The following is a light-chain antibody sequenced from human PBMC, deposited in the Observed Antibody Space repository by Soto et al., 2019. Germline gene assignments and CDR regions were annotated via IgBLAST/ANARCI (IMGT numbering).Light chain of an antibody. J-gene: IGKJ3*01. V-gene: IGKV1-12*02. CDR1: QIIGSW. CDR2: AAS. CDR3: QPAISFPFT. Sequence: DIQMTQSPSSVSASIGDRVTITCRASQIIGSWLAWYQQKPGKAPTLLIYAASSLQSGVPSGFSGSGSGTGCALTITRLQAEVPAPYYGQPAISFPFTFDPGTKVAIK.